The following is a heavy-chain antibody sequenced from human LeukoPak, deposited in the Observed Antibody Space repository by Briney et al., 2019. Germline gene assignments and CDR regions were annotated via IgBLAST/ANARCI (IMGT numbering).Heavy chain of an antibody. J-gene: IGHJ4*02. CDR2: IYYSGST. D-gene: IGHD5-24*01. V-gene: IGHV4-59*01. Sequence: SETLSLTCTVSGGSISSYYWSWIRQPPGKGLEWIGYIYYSGSTNYNPSLKSRVTISVDTSKNQFSLKLSSVTAADTAVYYCARLVEMATIVDYWGQGTLVTVSS. CDR1: GGSISSYY. CDR3: ARLVEMATIVDY.